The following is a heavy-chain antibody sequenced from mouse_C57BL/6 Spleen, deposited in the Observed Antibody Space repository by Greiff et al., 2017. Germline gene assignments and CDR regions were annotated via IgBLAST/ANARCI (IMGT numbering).Heavy chain of an antibody. CDR2: IDPANGNT. J-gene: IGHJ1*03. V-gene: IGHV14-3*01. D-gene: IGHD1-1*01. Sequence: VQLQQSVAELVRPGASVKLSCTASGFNIKNTYMHWVKQRPEQGLEWIGRIDPANGNTTYAPKFQGTATITADTSSNTAYLQLSILTSEDTAIYFCARDYGSSYGYFDVWGTGTSVTVSS. CDR3: ARDYGSSYGYFDV. CDR1: GFNIKNTY.